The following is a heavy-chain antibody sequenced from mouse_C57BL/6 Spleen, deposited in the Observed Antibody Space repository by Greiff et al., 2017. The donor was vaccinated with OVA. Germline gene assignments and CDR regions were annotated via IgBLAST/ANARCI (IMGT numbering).Heavy chain of an antibody. D-gene: IGHD2-4*01. Sequence: EVKLVESGGGLVQPGGSLSLSCAASGFTFTDYYMSWVRQPPGKALEWLGFIRNKANGYTTEYSASVKGRFTISRDSSQSILYLQMNALRAEDSATYYCARSSLYDYDWYFDVWGTGTTVTVSS. CDR3: ARSSLYDYDWYFDV. CDR2: IRNKANGYTT. CDR1: GFTFTDYY. J-gene: IGHJ1*03. V-gene: IGHV7-3*01.